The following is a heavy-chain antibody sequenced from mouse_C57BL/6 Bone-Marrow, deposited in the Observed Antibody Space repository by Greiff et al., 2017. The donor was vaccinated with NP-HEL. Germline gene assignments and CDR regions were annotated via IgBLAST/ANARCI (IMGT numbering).Heavy chain of an antibody. Sequence: VQLQQPGAELVKPGASVKLSCKASGYTFTSYWMHWVKQRPGRGLAWIGRIDPNSGYTKYNQQFKDKATLTADKSSSTAYMQLSSRTDEDATDYCCTRQAVSNDIDYWGQGTSLTVSS. D-gene: IGHD2-12*01. CDR1: GYTFTSYW. J-gene: IGHJ2*02. CDR2: IDPNSGYT. CDR3: TRQAVSNDIDY. V-gene: IGHV1-62-3*01.